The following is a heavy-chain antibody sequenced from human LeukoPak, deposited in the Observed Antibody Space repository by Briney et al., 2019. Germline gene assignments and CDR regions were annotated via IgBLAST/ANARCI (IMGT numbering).Heavy chain of an antibody. CDR1: GFTFSSYA. J-gene: IGHJ4*02. CDR2: ISGSGGST. Sequence: GGSLRLSCAASGFTFSSYAMSWVRQAPGKGLEWVSAISGSGGSTYYADSVKGRFTISRDNSKNTLYLQVNSLRAEDTAVYYCAKGYIPSTIFGVVGGGFDYWGQGTLVTVSS. D-gene: IGHD3-3*01. V-gene: IGHV3-23*01. CDR3: AKGYIPSTIFGVVGGGFDY.